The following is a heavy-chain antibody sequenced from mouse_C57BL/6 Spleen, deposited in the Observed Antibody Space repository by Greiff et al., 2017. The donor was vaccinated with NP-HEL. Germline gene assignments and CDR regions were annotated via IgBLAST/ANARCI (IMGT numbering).Heavy chain of an antibody. V-gene: IGHV1-64*01. CDR3: ARDYGSSHGYFDV. Sequence: QVQLQQPGAELVKPGASVKLSCKASGYTFTSYWMHWVKQRPGQGLEWIGMIHPNSGSTNYNEKFKSKATLTVDKSSSTAYMQLSSLTSEDSAVYYCARDYGSSHGYFDVWGTGTTVTVSS. CDR1: GYTFTSYW. J-gene: IGHJ1*03. D-gene: IGHD1-1*01. CDR2: IHPNSGST.